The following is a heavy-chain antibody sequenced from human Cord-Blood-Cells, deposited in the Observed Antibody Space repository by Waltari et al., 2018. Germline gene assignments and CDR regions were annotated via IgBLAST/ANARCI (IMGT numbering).Heavy chain of an antibody. CDR2: IYHSGST. CDR3: ARRRTTGTTYYYGMDV. J-gene: IGHJ6*02. CDR1: GGSTSSSNW. Sequence: QVQLQESGPGLVKPSVTLSLTGAVSGGSTSSSNWGSCVRQPSGKGLEWIGEIYHSGSTNYKPPLKSRVTISVDKSKNQFSLKLSSVTAADTAVYYCARRRTTGTTYYYGMDVWGQGTTVTVSS. D-gene: IGHD1-1*01. V-gene: IGHV4-4*02.